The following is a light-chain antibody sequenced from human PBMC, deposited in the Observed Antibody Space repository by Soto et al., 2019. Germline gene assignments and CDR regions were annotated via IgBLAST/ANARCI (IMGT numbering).Light chain of an antibody. Sequence: QSALAQPPSASGTPGQRATTSGPGSSPNIGSNYVYWYQQLPGTAPKLLIYRNNQRPSGVPDRFSGSKSGTSASLAISGLRSEDEADYYCAAWDDSLSVYVFGTGTKVTVL. J-gene: IGLJ1*01. CDR1: SPNIGSNY. CDR3: AAWDDSLSVYV. V-gene: IGLV1-47*01. CDR2: RNN.